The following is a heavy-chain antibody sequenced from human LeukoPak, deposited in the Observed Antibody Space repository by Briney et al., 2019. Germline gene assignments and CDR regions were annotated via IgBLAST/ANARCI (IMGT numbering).Heavy chain of an antibody. J-gene: IGHJ1*01. CDR3: ARGARFTIFGVASRWYFQH. CDR2: ISAYNGNT. D-gene: IGHD3-3*01. CDR1: GYTFTSYG. V-gene: IGHV1-18*01. Sequence: ASVKVSCKASGYTFTSYGISWVRQAPGQGLEWMGWISAYNGNTNYAQKLQGRVTMTTDTSTSTAYMELRSLRSDDTAVYYCARGARFTIFGVASRWYFQHWGQGTLVTVSS.